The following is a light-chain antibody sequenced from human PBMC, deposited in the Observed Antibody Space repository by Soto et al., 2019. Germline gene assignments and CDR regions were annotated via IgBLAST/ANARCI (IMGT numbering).Light chain of an antibody. J-gene: IGLJ1*01. Sequence: QSVLTQPASVSGSPGQSITISCTGTSSDVGTYNYVSWYQQHSGKAPKLMIYEVSKRPSGVSNRFSGSKSGNTASLTISGLQAEDEADYYCRAYTSSLTLYVFGSGTKV. V-gene: IGLV2-14*01. CDR1: SSDVGTYNY. CDR3: RAYTSSLTLYV. CDR2: EVS.